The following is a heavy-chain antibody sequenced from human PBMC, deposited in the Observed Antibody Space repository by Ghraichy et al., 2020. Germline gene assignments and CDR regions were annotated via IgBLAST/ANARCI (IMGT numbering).Heavy chain of an antibody. CDR1: GGSISNYY. D-gene: IGHD3-3*01. CDR2: IFYNGNT. CDR3: ARVVGNDFWSGYDFDY. J-gene: IGHJ4*02. Sequence: SETLSLTCTVSGGSISNYYWSWIRQPPGKGLEWVGYIFYNGNTYYNPSLKSRLTISLDTSKNQFSLKLNSVRVADTAVYYCARVVGNDFWSGYDFDYWGQGSLVTVSS. V-gene: IGHV4-59*01.